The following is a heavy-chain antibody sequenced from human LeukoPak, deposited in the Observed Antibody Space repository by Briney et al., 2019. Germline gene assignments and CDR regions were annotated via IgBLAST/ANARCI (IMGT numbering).Heavy chain of an antibody. Sequence: SETLTLTCAVYGGSFSGYYWSWIRQPPGKGLEWIGEINHSGSTNYNPSLKSRVTISVDTSKNQFSLKLSSVTAADTAVYYCARAGSSYSPLWYWGQGTLVTVSS. CDR3: ARAGSSYSPLWY. D-gene: IGHD5-18*01. CDR1: GGSFSGYY. CDR2: INHSGST. V-gene: IGHV4-34*01. J-gene: IGHJ4*02.